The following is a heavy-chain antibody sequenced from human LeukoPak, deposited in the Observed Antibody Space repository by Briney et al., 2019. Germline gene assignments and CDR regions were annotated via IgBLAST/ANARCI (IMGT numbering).Heavy chain of an antibody. CDR3: AMGGGLGIVDY. V-gene: IGHV4-61*02. CDR1: GYSISSGTYY. J-gene: IGHJ4*02. CDR2: ISTSGSS. D-gene: IGHD7-27*01. Sequence: SETLSLTCTVSGYSISSGTYYWRWIRQPAGKGLEWIGRISTSGSSDYNPSLKSRVTISVDMSKNQFSLKLSSVTAADTAVYYCAMGGGLGIVDYWGQGTLVTVSS.